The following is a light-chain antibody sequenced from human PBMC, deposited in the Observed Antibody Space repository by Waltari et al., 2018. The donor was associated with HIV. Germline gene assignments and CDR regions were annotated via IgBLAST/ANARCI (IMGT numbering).Light chain of an antibody. V-gene: IGLV3-25*03. J-gene: IGLJ3*02. CDR3: QSADSNASLWV. CDR1: ALPTHY. CDR2: KDT. Sequence: SYELTQPPSVSVSPGQTARITSSGDALPTHYPYLYQQRPGQAPVLVRYKDTERPSGIPERFSGSSSGTTATLTIIGVQAQDEADYHCQSADSNASLWVFGGGTKLTVL.